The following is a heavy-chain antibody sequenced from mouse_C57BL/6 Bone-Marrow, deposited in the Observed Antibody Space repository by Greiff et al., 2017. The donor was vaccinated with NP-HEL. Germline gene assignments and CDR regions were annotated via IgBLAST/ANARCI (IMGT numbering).Heavy chain of an antibody. D-gene: IGHD2-12*01. CDR2: IHPNSGST. Sequence: VQVVESGAELVKPGASVKLSCKASGYTFTSYWMHWVKQRPGQGLEWIGMIHPNSGSTNYNEKFKSKATLTVDKSSSTAYMQLSSLTSEDSAVYYCARYDGWFAYWGQGTLVTVSA. CDR3: ARYDGWFAY. V-gene: IGHV1-64*01. J-gene: IGHJ3*01. CDR1: GYTFTSYW.